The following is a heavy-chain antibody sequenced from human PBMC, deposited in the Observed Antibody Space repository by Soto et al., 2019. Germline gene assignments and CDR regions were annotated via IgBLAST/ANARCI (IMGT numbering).Heavy chain of an antibody. CDR3: ARDRSERRLGELSLYPLDY. CDR2: ISSSSSYI. J-gene: IGHJ4*02. CDR1: GFTFSSYS. Sequence: GSLRLSCAASGFTFSSYSMNWVRQAPGKGLEWVSSISSSSSYIYYADSVKGRFTISRDNAKNSLYLHMNSLRAEDTAVYYCARDRSERRLGELSLYPLDYWGQGTLVTVSS. V-gene: IGHV3-21*01. D-gene: IGHD3-16*02.